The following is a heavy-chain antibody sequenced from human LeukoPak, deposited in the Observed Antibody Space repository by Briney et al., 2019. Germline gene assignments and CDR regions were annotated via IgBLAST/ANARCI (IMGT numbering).Heavy chain of an antibody. V-gene: IGHV3-9*01. J-gene: IGHJ4*02. CDR1: GFTFDDYA. CDR2: ISWNSGSI. CDR3: AKDKGPFGVVMYGDY. D-gene: IGHD3-3*01. Sequence: GGSLRLSCAASGFTFDDYAMHWVRQAPGKGLEWVSGISWNSGSIGYADSVKGRFTISRDNAKNSLYLQVNSLRAEDTALYYCAKDKGPFGVVMYGDYWGQGTLVTVSS.